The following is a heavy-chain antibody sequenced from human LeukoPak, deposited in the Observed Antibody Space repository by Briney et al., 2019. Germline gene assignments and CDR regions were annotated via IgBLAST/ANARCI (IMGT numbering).Heavy chain of an antibody. V-gene: IGHV3-30*02. D-gene: IGHD3-10*01. Sequence: PGGSLRLSCAASGFTFSSYGMHWVRQAPGKGLEWVAFIRYDGSNKYYADSVKGRFTISRDNSKNTLYLQMNSLRAEDTAVYYCAKGDYYGSGSYYLFDYWGQGTLVTVSS. J-gene: IGHJ4*02. CDR3: AKGDYYGSGSYYLFDY. CDR2: IRYDGSNK. CDR1: GFTFSSYG.